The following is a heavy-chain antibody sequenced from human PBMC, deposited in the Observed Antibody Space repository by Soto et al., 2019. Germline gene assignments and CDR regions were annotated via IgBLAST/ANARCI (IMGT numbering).Heavy chain of an antibody. D-gene: IGHD2-15*01. V-gene: IGHV3-30*18. CDR3: AKSCRSGGSCYSGY. CDR1: GFTFSSYG. J-gene: IGHJ4*02. CDR2: ISYDGSNK. Sequence: QVQLVESGGGVVQPGRSLRLSCAASGFTFSSYGMHWVRQAPGKGLEWVAVISYDGSNKYYADSVKGRFTISRDNSKNTLYLQMNSLRAEATAVYYCAKSCRSGGSCYSGYWGQGTLVTVSS.